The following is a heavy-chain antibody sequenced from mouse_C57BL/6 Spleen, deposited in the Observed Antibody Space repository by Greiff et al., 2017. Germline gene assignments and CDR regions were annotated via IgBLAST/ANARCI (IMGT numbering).Heavy chain of an antibody. CDR1: GFTFSSYG. J-gene: IGHJ4*01. V-gene: IGHV5-6*02. CDR2: ISSGGSYT. D-gene: IGHD2-4*01. CDR3: ARHVDYDVRAMDY. Sequence: EVMLVESGGDLVKPGGSLKLSCAASGFTFSSYGMSWVRQTPDKRLEWVATISSGGSYTYYPDSVKGRFTISRDNAKNNLYLQMSSLKSEDTAMYYCARHVDYDVRAMDYWGQGTSVTVSS.